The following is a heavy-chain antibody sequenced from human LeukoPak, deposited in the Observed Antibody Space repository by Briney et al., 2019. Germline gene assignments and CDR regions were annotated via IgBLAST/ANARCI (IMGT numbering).Heavy chain of an antibody. V-gene: IGHV1-46*01. CDR3: AREPTYIAAAGTARDY. J-gene: IGHJ4*02. CDR1: GYTFTSYY. D-gene: IGHD6-13*01. CDR2: INPSGGST. Sequence: GASVKVSCKASGYTFTSYYMHWVRQAPGQGLEWMGIINPSGGSTSYAQKFQGRVTMTRDTSTSTVYMELSSLRSEDTAVYYCAREPTYIAAAGTARDYWGQGTLVTVSS.